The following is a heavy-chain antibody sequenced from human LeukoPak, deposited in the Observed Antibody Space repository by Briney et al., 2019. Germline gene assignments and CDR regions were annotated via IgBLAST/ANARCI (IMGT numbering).Heavy chain of an antibody. D-gene: IGHD3-3*01. V-gene: IGHV3-74*01. CDR1: GFTFSRSW. J-gene: IGHJ4*02. CDR2: ISSDGSNI. Sequence: PGGSLRLSCAASGFTFSRSWMHWVRRAPGKGLLWVSRISSDGSNIIYADSVKGRFTISRDNAKNSLYVQMNSLRAEDTAVYYCARYFWSGSMFYFDFWGLGTLATVSS. CDR3: ARYFWSGSMFYFDF.